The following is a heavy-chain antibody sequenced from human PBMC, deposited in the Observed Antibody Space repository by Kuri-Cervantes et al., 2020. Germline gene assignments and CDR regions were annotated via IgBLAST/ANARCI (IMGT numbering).Heavy chain of an antibody. CDR2: IYYSGST. D-gene: IGHD5-24*01. CDR1: GGSVSSGSYY. CDR3: ARGGGGDGYNFNY. J-gene: IGHJ4*02. V-gene: IGHV4-61*01. Sequence: SETLSLTCTVSGGSVSSGSYYWSWIRQPPGKGLEWIGYIYYSGSTNYNPSLKSRVTISVDTSKNQFSLKLSSVTAADTAVYYCARGGGGDGYNFNYWGQGTLVTDSS.